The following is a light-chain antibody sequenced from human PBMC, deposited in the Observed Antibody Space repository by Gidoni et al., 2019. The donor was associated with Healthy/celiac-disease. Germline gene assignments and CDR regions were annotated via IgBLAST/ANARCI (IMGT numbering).Light chain of an antibody. CDR3: QQYNSYWKT. CDR1: QSISSW. V-gene: IGKV1-5*03. Sequence: DIQMTQSPSTLSASVGDRVTITCRASQSISSWLAWYQQKPGKAPKLLIYKASSLESGVPSRFSGSGSGTEFTSTISSLQHDDFATYYCQQYNSYWKTFGQGTKVEIK. J-gene: IGKJ1*01. CDR2: KAS.